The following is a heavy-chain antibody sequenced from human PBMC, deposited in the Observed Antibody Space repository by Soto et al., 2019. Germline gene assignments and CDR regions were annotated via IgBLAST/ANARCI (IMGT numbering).Heavy chain of an antibody. CDR3: TTDLHYDSSGYYTFDY. V-gene: IGHV3-15*01. CDR1: GFSFSNAC. J-gene: IGHJ4*02. Sequence: GGSLRLSCAPSGFSFSNACMRWVRQAPGQALEWVGRMQSKTDGGTTDYAAPVKGRFTISRDDSKHTLYLQMNSLKTEDTAVYYCTTDLHYDSSGYYTFDYWGQGTLVTVS. D-gene: IGHD3-22*01. CDR2: MQSKTDGGTT.